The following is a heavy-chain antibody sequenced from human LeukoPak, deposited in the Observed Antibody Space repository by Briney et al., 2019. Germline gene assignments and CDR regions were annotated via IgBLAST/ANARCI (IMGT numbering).Heavy chain of an antibody. J-gene: IGHJ4*02. CDR3: ARDRGRREDY. CDR2: ISSSSSYI. CDR1: GFTFSNYG. Sequence: PGGSLRLSCVASGFTFSNYGMSWVRQAPGKGLEWVSSISSSSSYIYYADSVKGRFTISRDNAKNSLYLQMNSLRAEDTAVYFCARDRGRREDYWGQGTLVTVSS. V-gene: IGHV3-21*01. D-gene: IGHD1-26*01.